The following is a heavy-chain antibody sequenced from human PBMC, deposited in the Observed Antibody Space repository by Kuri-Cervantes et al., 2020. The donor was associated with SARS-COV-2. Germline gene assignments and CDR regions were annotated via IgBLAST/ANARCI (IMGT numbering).Heavy chain of an antibody. D-gene: IGHD6-6*01. V-gene: IGHV3-43*01. Sequence: GESLKISCAASGFTFDDYTMHWVRQAPGKGLEWVSLISWDGGSTYYADSVKGRYTISRDNSKNSLYLQMNSLRTEDTALYYCAKDIGYSSSSGQDYWGQGTLVTVSS. J-gene: IGHJ4*02. CDR1: GFTFDDYT. CDR2: ISWDGGST. CDR3: AKDIGYSSSSGQDY.